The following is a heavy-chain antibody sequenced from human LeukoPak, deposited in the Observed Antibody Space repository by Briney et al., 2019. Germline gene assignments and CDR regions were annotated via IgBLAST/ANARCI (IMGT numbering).Heavy chain of an antibody. CDR3: ARDSYYGSGSPRSY. V-gene: IGHV1-18*01. D-gene: IGHD3-10*01. J-gene: IGHJ4*02. Sequence: ASVKVSCKASGYTFTSYGISWVRQAPGQGLEWMGWISAYNGNTNYAQKVQGRVTMTTDTSTSTAYMELRSLRSNDTAVYYCARDSYYGSGSPRSYWGQGTLVTVSS. CDR2: ISAYNGNT. CDR1: GYTFTSYG.